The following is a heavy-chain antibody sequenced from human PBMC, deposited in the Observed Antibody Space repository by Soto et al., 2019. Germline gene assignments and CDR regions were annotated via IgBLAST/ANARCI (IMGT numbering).Heavy chain of an antibody. J-gene: IGHJ4*02. V-gene: IGHV4-30-4*01. Sequence: QVQLQESGPGLVKPSQTLSLTCTVSGGSISSGDYYWSWIRQPPGKGLEWIGYIYYSGSTYYNPALRSRVTVSVDTSKHQFSLKLSSVTAADTAVYYCAGVGGFGATTIDYWGQGTLVTVSS. D-gene: IGHD3-10*01. CDR2: IYYSGST. CDR1: GGSISSGDYY. CDR3: AGVGGFGATTIDY.